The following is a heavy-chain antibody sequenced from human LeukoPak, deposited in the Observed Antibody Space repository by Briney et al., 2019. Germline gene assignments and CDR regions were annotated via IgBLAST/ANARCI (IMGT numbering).Heavy chain of an antibody. V-gene: IGHV3-30*02. CDR1: GFTFSSYG. CDR3: AKDKTRACNCCL. J-gene: IGHJ3*01. CDR2: IRYDGSNK. Sequence: GGSLRLSCAASGFTFSSYGMHWVRQAPGKGLEWVAFIRYDGSNKYYADSVKGRFTISRDNSKNTLYLQMNSLRAEDTAVYYCAKDKTRACNCCLWGQGTMVTVSS. D-gene: IGHD2/OR15-2a*01.